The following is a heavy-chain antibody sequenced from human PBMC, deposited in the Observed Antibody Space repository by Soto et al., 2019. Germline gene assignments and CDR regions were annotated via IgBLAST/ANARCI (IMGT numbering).Heavy chain of an antibody. V-gene: IGHV1-2*04. Sequence: QVQLVQSGAEVKKPGASVKVSCKASGYTFTGYYMHWVRQAPGQGLEWMGWINPNSGGTNYAQKFQGWVTMTRDTSISTAYMELSRLRSDDTAVYCCARVHSSWYRNWFDPWGQGTLVTVSS. J-gene: IGHJ5*02. CDR2: INPNSGGT. CDR1: GYTFTGYY. CDR3: ARVHSSWYRNWFDP. D-gene: IGHD6-13*01.